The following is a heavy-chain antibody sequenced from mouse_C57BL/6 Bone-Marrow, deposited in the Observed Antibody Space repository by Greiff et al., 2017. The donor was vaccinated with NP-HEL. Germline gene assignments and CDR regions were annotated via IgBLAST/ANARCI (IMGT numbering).Heavy chain of an antibody. J-gene: IGHJ2*01. Sequence: EVQLQESGPELVKPGASVKMSCKASGYTFTDYNMHWVKQSHGKSLEWIGYINPNNGGTSYNQKFKGKATLTVNKSSSTAYMELRSLTSEDSAVYYCARRFGSRGYFDYWGQGTTLTVSS. V-gene: IGHV1-22*01. CDR2: INPNNGGT. CDR3: ARRFGSRGYFDY. CDR1: GYTFTDYN. D-gene: IGHD1-1*01.